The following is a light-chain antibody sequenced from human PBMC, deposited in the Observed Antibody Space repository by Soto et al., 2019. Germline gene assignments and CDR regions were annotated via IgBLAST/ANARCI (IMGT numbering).Light chain of an antibody. CDR1: QSVSSSY. J-gene: IGKJ1*01. CDR3: QQYYSFPRT. CDR2: GAS. Sequence: EIVLTQSPGALSLSPGERATLSCRASQSVSSSYLAWYQQKPGQAPRLLMYGASSRATGIPDRFSGSGSVTDFTLNISCLQSEDFATYYCQQYYSFPRTFGQGTKVDIK. V-gene: IGKV3-20*01.